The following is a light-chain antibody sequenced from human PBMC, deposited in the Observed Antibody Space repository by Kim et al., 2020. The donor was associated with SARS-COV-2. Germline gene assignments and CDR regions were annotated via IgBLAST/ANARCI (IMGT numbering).Light chain of an antibody. V-gene: IGLV2-14*01. CDR1: SSDVGGYNY. J-gene: IGLJ1*01. CDR3: SSYTSSSTYV. CDR2: GVT. Sequence: QSLTLSCTGTSSDVGGYNYVSWYQQYPGKAPKLLIYGVTNRPSGISNRFSGAKSGNTASLTISGLQGEDEADFYCSSYTSSSTYVFGSGTKVTVL.